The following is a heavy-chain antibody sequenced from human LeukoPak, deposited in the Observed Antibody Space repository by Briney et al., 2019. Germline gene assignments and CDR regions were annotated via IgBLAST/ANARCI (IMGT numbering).Heavy chain of an antibody. Sequence: GGSLRLSCAASGFTFSDYYMSWIRQAPGKGLEWVSYISSGSNSKYYADSVKGRFTISRDNAKNSLYLQMNSLRAEDTAVYYCAKDFGSAYYYYYMDVWGKGTTVTVSS. CDR2: ISSGSNSK. D-gene: IGHD3-10*01. CDR1: GFTFSDYY. V-gene: IGHV3-11*04. J-gene: IGHJ6*03. CDR3: AKDFGSAYYYYYMDV.